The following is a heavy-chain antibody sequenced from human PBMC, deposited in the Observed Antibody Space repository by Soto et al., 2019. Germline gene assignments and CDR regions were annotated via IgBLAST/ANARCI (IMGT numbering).Heavy chain of an antibody. CDR2: ISYSGSHI. CDR3: AKERSSGWSFDY. V-gene: IGHV3-30*18. J-gene: IGHJ4*02. CDR1: GLTFSNYG. D-gene: IGHD6-19*01. Sequence: GGSVRLSCAASGLTFSNYGFHWVRQAPGRGLEWVAVISYSGSHIFYTDSVKGRFTVSRDNSKNTLYLQMNSLRAEDTAVFYCAKERSSGWSFDYWGQGTLVTVSS.